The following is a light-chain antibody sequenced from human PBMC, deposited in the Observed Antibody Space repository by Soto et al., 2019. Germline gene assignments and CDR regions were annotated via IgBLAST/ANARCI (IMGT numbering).Light chain of an antibody. J-gene: IGKJ1*01. CDR3: QQYDSSPWT. V-gene: IGKV3-20*01. Sequence: EIVLTQSPGTLSLSPGERATLSCRASQSVSSSYLAWYQQTPGQAPRLLVYDTSYRATGVPDRFSGSRSGTDFTLTISRLEPEDSAVYYCQQYDSSPWTFGQGTKVEIK. CDR1: QSVSSSY. CDR2: DTS.